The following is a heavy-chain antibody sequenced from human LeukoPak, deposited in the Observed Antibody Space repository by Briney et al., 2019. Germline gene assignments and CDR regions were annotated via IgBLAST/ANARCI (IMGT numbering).Heavy chain of an antibody. CDR2: IGVSGGNT. CDR1: GFIFSSYS. Sequence: GGSLRLSCAASGFIFSSYSMSWVRQAPGKGLEWVSAIGVSGGNTYYADSVKGRFTISRDNSKNTLYLQMNSLRVEDTAVYYCALGLVTDYWGQGTLVTVSS. CDR3: ALGLVTDY. V-gene: IGHV3-23*01. J-gene: IGHJ4*02. D-gene: IGHD3-9*01.